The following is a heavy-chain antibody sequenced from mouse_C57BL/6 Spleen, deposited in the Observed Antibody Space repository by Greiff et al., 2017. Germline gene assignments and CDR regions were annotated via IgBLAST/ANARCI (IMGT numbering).Heavy chain of an antibody. Sequence: VKLMESGAELVRPGASVTLSCKASGYTFTDYEMHWVKQTPVHGLEWIGAIDPETGGTAYNQKFKGKAILTADKSSSTAYMALRSLTSEDSAVYYCTRLSFDYWGQGTTLTVSS. CDR1: GYTFTDYE. V-gene: IGHV1-15*01. J-gene: IGHJ2*01. CDR2: IDPETGGT. CDR3: TRLSFDY.